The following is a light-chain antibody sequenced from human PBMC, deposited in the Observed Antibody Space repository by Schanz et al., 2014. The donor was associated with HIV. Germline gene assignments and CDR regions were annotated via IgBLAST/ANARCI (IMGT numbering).Light chain of an antibody. Sequence: EIVMTQSPATLSVSPGERATLSCRASQSVRSNLAWYQQKPGQAPRLLISGASTRATGIPARFSGSGSGTEFTLTISSLQSEDFAVYYCQQYGSSPQFGQETKLEIK. CDR1: QSVRSN. V-gene: IGKV3D-15*01. J-gene: IGKJ2*01. CDR2: GAS. CDR3: QQYGSSPQ.